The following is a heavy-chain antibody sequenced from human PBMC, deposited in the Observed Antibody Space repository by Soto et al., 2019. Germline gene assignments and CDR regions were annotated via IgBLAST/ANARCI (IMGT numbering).Heavy chain of an antibody. D-gene: IGHD2-2*01. CDR3: AKGEGYCGTSGCFGYFAY. CDR2: VMGGGGGT. Sequence: EVHLLESGGGLVQPGGTLRLSCAASGFTFSGHTMSWVRQGPGKGLEWVSGVMGGGGGTYYADSLKGRFTISRDSSKNTLYLQMDSLRAEDTAVYYCAKGEGYCGTSGCFGYFAYWGQGTLVTVSS. CDR1: GFTFSGHT. V-gene: IGHV3-23*01. J-gene: IGHJ4*02.